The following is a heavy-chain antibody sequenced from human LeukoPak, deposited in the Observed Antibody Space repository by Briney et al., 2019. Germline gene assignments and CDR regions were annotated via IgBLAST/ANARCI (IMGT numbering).Heavy chain of an antibody. CDR1: GDSITSDY. CDR3: ARYRDGDRDISLDI. V-gene: IGHV4-59*08. CDR2: INNRGTT. D-gene: IGHD4-17*01. J-gene: IGHJ4*02. Sequence: SETLSLTCTVSGDSITSDYWSWIRQPPGKGLEWIGIINNRGTTSYTLSLTSRVTISRYMAKNQFALMLSSLSAADTAVYYCARYRDGDRDISLDIWGQGTLVTVCS.